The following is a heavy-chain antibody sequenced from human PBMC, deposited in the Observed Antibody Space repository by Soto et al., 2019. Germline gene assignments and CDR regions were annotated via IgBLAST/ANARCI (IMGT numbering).Heavy chain of an antibody. V-gene: IGHV4-30-4*01. CDR2: VYYRGSI. Sequence: QVQLQESGPGLVKPSETLSLTCNVSGGSISRADYYWSWIRQPPGKGLELIGYVYYRGSIYYNPSFESRISISVDTSRNQFSLKMTSVTAADTAMYFCARVTFRPKWFDSWGQGTLVTVSS. J-gene: IGHJ5*01. CDR3: ARVTFRPKWFDS. D-gene: IGHD3-3*02. CDR1: GGSISRADYY.